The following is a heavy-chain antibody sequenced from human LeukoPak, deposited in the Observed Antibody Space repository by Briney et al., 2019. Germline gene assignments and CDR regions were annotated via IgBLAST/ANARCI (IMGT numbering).Heavy chain of an antibody. J-gene: IGHJ4*02. Sequence: GGSLRLSCAASGFIFASHAMSWVRQAPGKGLEWVSAISAGGENTGYADSVKGRFTISRDNSKNTLYLQVNSLRAEDTAAYYCAKSEGSSSARRFDYWGQGTLVTVSS. D-gene: IGHD6-19*01. CDR3: AKSEGSSSARRFDY. V-gene: IGHV3-23*01. CDR1: GFIFASHA. CDR2: ISAGGENT.